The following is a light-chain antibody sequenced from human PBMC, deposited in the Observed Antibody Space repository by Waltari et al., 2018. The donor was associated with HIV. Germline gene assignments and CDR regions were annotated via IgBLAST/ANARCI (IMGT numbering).Light chain of an antibody. CDR2: GND. CDR1: SLRSYY. V-gene: IGLV3-19*01. Sequence: SSELTQDPAVSVALGPTVRITCQGDSLRSYYASWYQQKPGQAPLLVVYGNDKRPSGLPDRFSGSSSGNTASLTITGAQAEDEADYYCNSRDSSGHHLVFATGTTVTVL. CDR3: NSRDSSGHHLV. J-gene: IGLJ1*01.